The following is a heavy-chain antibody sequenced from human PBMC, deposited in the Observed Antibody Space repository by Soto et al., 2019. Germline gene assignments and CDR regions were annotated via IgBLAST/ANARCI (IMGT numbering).Heavy chain of an antibody. CDR1: GDTSTTYV. V-gene: IGHV1-69*01. J-gene: IGHJ4*02. CDR2: INPMSRTA. D-gene: IGHD2-21*01. Sequence: VQLVQSGSEVKKPGSSVKVSCKASGDTSTTYVVSWVRQAPGNGLEWMGGINPMSRTAKYAEKYSGRVTITADEATKTVYLDLTTLRFEDTAVYFCVSGTYCGASCYFAREYWGQGTLVAVSS. CDR3: VSGTYCGASCYFAREY.